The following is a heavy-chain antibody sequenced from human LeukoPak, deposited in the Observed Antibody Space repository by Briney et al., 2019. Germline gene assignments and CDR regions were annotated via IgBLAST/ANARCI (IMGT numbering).Heavy chain of an antibody. Sequence: GGSLRLSCAASGFTLSSYALSWVRQAPGKGLEWVSSISASGGGTYYADSVKGRFTISRDTSKNTLYLQMNSLRAEGTAVYYCAPLAATTDYWGQGTLVTVSS. V-gene: IGHV3-23*01. J-gene: IGHJ4*02. CDR1: GFTLSSYA. CDR2: ISASGGGT. D-gene: IGHD5-12*01. CDR3: APLAATTDY.